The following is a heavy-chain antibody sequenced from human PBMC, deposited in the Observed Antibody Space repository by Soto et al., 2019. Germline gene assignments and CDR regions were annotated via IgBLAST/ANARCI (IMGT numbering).Heavy chain of an antibody. CDR1: GYTFTSYA. J-gene: IGHJ4*02. V-gene: IGHV1-3*05. D-gene: IGHD4-17*01. CDR2: INAGNGNT. Sequence: QVQLVQSGAEEKKPGASVKVSCKASGYTFTSYAMHWVRQAPGQRLEWMGWINAGNGNTKYSQKFQGRVTITRDTSATTAYMELSSLRSEDTAVYYCAGGTTVTTFDYWGQGTLVTVSS. CDR3: AGGTTVTTFDY.